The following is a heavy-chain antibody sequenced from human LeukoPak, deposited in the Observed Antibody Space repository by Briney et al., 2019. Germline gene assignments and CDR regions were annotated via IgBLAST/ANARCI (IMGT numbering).Heavy chain of an antibody. Sequence: ASVKVSCKASGYTFTSYGISWVRQAPGQGLEGMGWISAYNGNTNYAQKLQGRVTMTTDTSTSTAYMELRSLRSDDTAVYYCARVVAYYYDSSGYSNSDDWGQGTLVTVSS. D-gene: IGHD3-22*01. CDR2: ISAYNGNT. J-gene: IGHJ4*02. CDR1: GYTFTSYG. CDR3: ARVVAYYYDSSGYSNSDD. V-gene: IGHV1-18*01.